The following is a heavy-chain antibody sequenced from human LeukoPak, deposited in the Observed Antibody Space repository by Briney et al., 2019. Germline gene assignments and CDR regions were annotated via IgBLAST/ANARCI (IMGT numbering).Heavy chain of an antibody. J-gene: IGHJ4*02. CDR1: GLTFSRYA. D-gene: IGHD3-22*01. V-gene: IGHV3-23*01. CDR3: AKQAYDSPRTDFDY. Sequence: GGSLRLSCAASGLTFSRYAMSWVRQAPGKGLEWVSGVSTSGGSTYYADSVEGWFTISRDNSKNTLHLQVNSLRAEDTAIYYCAKQAYDSPRTDFDYWGQGTLVTVSS. CDR2: VSTSGGST.